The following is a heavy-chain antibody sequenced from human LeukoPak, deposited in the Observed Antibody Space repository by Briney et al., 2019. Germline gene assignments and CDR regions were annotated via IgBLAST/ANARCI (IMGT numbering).Heavy chain of an antibody. Sequence: SETLSLTCTVSGGSVTYTNYYWGWIRQPPGKGLQWIGVIYYNGKTYYNPSLKSRVTIAVDTSKNQFSLKLSSVTAADTAIYYCARENPSGYYNRPIDYWGQGTLVTVSS. CDR3: ARENPSGYYNRPIDY. D-gene: IGHD3-22*01. CDR2: IYYNGKT. J-gene: IGHJ4*02. V-gene: IGHV4-39*07. CDR1: GGSVTYTNYY.